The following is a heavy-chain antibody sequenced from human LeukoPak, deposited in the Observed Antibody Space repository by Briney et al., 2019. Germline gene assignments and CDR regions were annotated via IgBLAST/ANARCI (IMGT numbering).Heavy chain of an antibody. J-gene: IGHJ4*02. CDR3: VRDFRFLEDY. CDR1: GFTFSSYE. Sequence: GGSLRLSCVASGFTFSSYEMNWVRQAPGKGLEWLSYIGSSDSTTHYADSVKGRFTISRDNAKNPLYLQMNSLRVEDTAVYYCVRDFRFLEDYWGQGTLVTVSS. D-gene: IGHD3-3*01. V-gene: IGHV3-48*03. CDR2: IGSSDSTT.